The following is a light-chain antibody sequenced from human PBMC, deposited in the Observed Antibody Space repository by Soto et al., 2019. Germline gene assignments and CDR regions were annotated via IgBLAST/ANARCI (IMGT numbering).Light chain of an antibody. V-gene: IGLV2-18*02. Sequence: QSALTQPPSVSGSPGQSVTISCTGTSSDIGDHNRVSWYQQPPGTAPKLMIYEVSNRYSGVPDRFSGSKSGNTASLTISGLQAEDEADYYCSSFASSATLVFGGGTKLTVL. J-gene: IGLJ3*02. CDR3: SSFASSATLV. CDR2: EVS. CDR1: SSDIGDHNR.